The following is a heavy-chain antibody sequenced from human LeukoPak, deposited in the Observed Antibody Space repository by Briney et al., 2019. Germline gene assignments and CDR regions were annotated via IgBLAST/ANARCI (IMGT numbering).Heavy chain of an antibody. Sequence: GGSLRLSCAASGFTFDDYAMHWVRQVPGKGLEWVSGISWNSGSIAYADSVKGRFTISRDNAKNSLYLQMNSLRAEDTAVYYCAKDHSSWYYDAFDIWGQGTMVTVSS. V-gene: IGHV3-9*01. CDR1: GFTFDDYA. CDR3: AKDHSSWYYDAFDI. D-gene: IGHD6-13*01. CDR2: ISWNSGSI. J-gene: IGHJ3*02.